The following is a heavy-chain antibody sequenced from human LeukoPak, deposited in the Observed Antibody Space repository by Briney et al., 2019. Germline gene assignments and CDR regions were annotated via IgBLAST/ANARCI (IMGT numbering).Heavy chain of an antibody. CDR3: ARVRALSSPDLDF. V-gene: IGHV1-2*02. J-gene: IGHJ4*02. Sequence: ASVKVSYKASGYTFTDYHVHWVRRAPGQGLEWMGWVKPDTGDTHFANKFQGRVTLTSDTSISTSFMELRGLRSDDTAVYYCARVRALSSPDLDFWGQGTLVTVSS. D-gene: IGHD2-2*01. CDR1: GYTFTDYH. CDR2: VKPDTGDT.